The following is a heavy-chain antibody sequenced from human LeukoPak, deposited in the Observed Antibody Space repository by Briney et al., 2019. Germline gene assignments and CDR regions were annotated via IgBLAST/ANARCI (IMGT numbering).Heavy chain of an antibody. CDR1: GYTFTGYY. V-gene: IGHV1-2*02. J-gene: IGHJ3*02. Sequence: GASVKVSCKASGYTFTGYYMHWVRQAPGQGLEWMGWINPNSGGTNYAQKFQGRVTMTRDTSISTAYMELSRLRSDDTAVYYCARDGTVVAADAFDIWGQGTMVTVSS. D-gene: IGHD2-15*01. CDR2: INPNSGGT. CDR3: ARDGTVVAADAFDI.